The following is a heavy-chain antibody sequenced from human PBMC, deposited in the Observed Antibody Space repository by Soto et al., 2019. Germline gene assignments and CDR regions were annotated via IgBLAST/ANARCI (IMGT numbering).Heavy chain of an antibody. CDR1: GGSISSGGYY. CDR2: IYYSGST. Sequence: QVQLQESGPGLVKPSQTLSLTCTVSGGSISSGGYYWSWIRQHPGKALEWIGYIYYSGSTYYNPSLKSRVTISVDTSKNQFSLKLSSVTAADTAVYYCARCAGFGRLIDYWGQGTLVTVSS. D-gene: IGHD2-15*01. V-gene: IGHV4-31*03. J-gene: IGHJ4*02. CDR3: ARCAGFGRLIDY.